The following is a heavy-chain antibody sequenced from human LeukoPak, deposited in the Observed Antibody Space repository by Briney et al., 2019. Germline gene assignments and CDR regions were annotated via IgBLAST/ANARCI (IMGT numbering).Heavy chain of an antibody. CDR3: ARGPGGHDAFDI. J-gene: IGHJ3*02. Sequence: MTSGTLSLTCAVSGGSISSGGYPWSWIRQPPGKGLEWIGYIYHSGSTYYNPSLKSRVTISVDRSKNQFSLKLSSVTAADTAVYYCARGPGGHDAFDIWGQGTMVTVSS. CDR1: GGSISSGGYP. D-gene: IGHD4-23*01. CDR2: IYHSGST. V-gene: IGHV4-30-2*01.